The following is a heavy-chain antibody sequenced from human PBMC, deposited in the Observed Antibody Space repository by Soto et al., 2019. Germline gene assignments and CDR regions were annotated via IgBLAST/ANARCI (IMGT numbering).Heavy chain of an antibody. Sequence: PSETLSLTCTVSGGSISDISYCWGWIRQPPGKGLQWIGCMFYSGATYYNPSLKNRVTLSVDTSNNEFSLKLVSVTAPDTAVYYCARHKSGSDWLDPWGQGTLVTVPQ. V-gene: IGHV4-39*01. D-gene: IGHD2-15*01. CDR1: GGSISDISYC. CDR2: MFYSGAT. J-gene: IGHJ5*02. CDR3: ARHKSGSDWLDP.